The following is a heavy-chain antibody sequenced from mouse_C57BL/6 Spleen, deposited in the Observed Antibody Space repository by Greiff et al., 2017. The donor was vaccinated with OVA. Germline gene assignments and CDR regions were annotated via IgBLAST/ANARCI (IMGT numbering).Heavy chain of an antibody. D-gene: IGHD1-1*01. CDR3: ARVSSPWYFDV. V-gene: IGHV5-16*01. CDR2: INYDGSST. J-gene: IGHJ1*03. CDR1: GFTFSDYY. Sequence: EVKLVESEGGLVQPGSSMKLSCTASGFTFSDYYMAWVRQVPEKGLEWVANINYDGSSTYYLDSLKSRFIISRDNAKNILYLQMSSLKSEDTATYYCARVSSPWYFDVWGTGTTVTVSS.